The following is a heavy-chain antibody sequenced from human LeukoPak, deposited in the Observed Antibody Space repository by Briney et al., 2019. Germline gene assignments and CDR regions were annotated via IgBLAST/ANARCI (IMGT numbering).Heavy chain of an antibody. D-gene: IGHD6-13*01. CDR1: GYTLTELS. CDR2: FDPEDGET. Sequence: ASVKVSCKVSGYTLTELSMHWVRQAPGKGLEWMGGFDPEDGETIYAQKFQGRVTMTEDTSTDTAYMELSSLRSEDTAVYYCATQSLYSSSWYLPEYWGQGTPVTVSS. V-gene: IGHV1-24*01. J-gene: IGHJ4*02. CDR3: ATQSLYSSSWYLPEY.